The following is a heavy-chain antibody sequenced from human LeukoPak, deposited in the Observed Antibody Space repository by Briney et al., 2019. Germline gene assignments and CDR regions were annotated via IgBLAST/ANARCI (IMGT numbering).Heavy chain of an antibody. CDR1: GFTFSSYA. Sequence: GGYLRLSCAASGFTFSSYAMHWVRQAPGKGLEYVSAISSNGGSTYYANSVKGRFTISRDNSKNTLYLQMGSLRAEDMAVYYCARVPGGRYYDWLLGVHFDYWGQGTLVTVSS. CDR3: ARVPGGRYYDWLLGVHFDY. D-gene: IGHD3-9*01. V-gene: IGHV3-64*01. CDR2: ISSNGGST. J-gene: IGHJ4*02.